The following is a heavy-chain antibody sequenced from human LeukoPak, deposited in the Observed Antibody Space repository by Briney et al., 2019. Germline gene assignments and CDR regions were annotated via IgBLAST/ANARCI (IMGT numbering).Heavy chain of an antibody. Sequence: GGSLRLSCEGSGFIFNNYAMHWVRQPPGKGLEWVSGISWNSGSIDYADSVKGRFTISRDNAKNSLYLQMNSLSAEDTAIYYCARDGRIVVTPSCWGQGTLVAVSS. J-gene: IGHJ4*02. D-gene: IGHD4-23*01. CDR2: ISWNSGSI. CDR3: ARDGRIVVTPSC. CDR1: GFIFNNYA. V-gene: IGHV3-9*01.